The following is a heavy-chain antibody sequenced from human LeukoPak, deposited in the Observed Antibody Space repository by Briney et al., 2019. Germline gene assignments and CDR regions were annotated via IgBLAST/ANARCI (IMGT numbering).Heavy chain of an antibody. CDR2: IHTSGST. J-gene: IGHJ4*02. Sequence: SETLSLTCTFSGGSISSYYWSWIRQPAGKGLEWIGRIHTSGSTNYNPSLKSRVTMSVDTSKNQFSLKLSSVTAADTAVYFCARLYKDRLVGATRGGYFDYWGQGTLVTVSS. CDR3: ARLYKDRLVGATRGGYFDY. D-gene: IGHD1-26*01. V-gene: IGHV4-4*07. CDR1: GGSISSYY.